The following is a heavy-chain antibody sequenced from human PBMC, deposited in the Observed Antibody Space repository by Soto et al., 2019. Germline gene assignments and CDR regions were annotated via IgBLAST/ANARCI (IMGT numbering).Heavy chain of an antibody. CDR1: GYTFTGYY. Sequence: VASVKVSCKASGYTFTGYYMHWVRQAPGQGLEWMGWINPNSGGTNYAQKFQGRATMTRDTSISTAYMELNRLRSDDTAVYYCARTLDSSGYRAFDIWGQGTMVTVSS. CDR3: ARTLDSSGYRAFDI. J-gene: IGHJ3*02. V-gene: IGHV1-2*02. D-gene: IGHD3-22*01. CDR2: INPNSGGT.